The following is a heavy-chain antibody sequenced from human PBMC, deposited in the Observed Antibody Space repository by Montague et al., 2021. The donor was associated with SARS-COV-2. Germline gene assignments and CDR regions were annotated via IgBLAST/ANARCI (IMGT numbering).Heavy chain of an antibody. CDR1: GASISSRSYY. CDR2: KYYSGST. V-gene: IGHV4-39*01. J-gene: IGHJ3*02. Sequence: SETLSLTCTVSGASISSRSYYWGWIRQPPGKGLERIGFKYYSGSTYYNPTLKSRVTISVDTSKNQFSLKLSSVTAAGTAVYYCARGRRPVVVPGAGPAGRAFGIWGQGTMVTVSS. D-gene: IGHD2-2*01. CDR3: ARGRRPVVVPGAGPAGRAFGI.